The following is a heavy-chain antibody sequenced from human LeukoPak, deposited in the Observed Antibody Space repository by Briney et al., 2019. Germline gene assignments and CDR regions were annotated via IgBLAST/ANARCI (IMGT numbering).Heavy chain of an antibody. CDR2: MNPNSGNT. Sequence: GAPVKVSCKASGYTFTSYDINWVRQATGQGLEWMGWMNPNSGNTGYAQKFQGRVTITRNTSISTAYMELSSLRSEDTAVYYCARGQRAGLDYGDYQFDYWGQGTLVTVSS. V-gene: IGHV1-8*03. CDR1: GYTFTSYD. CDR3: ARGQRAGLDYGDYQFDY. D-gene: IGHD4-17*01. J-gene: IGHJ4*02.